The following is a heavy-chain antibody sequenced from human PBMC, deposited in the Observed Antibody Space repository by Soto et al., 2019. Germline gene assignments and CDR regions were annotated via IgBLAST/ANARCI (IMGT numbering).Heavy chain of an antibody. Sequence: SETLSLTCTVSGGSISSYYWTWIRQSPGKGLEWIGYIYYTGSTDYNASLKSRVTMSVDTSKNELSLKLNSVTAADTAVYYCARRARGSSSFYYYYYMDVWGKGTPVTVSS. J-gene: IGHJ6*03. CDR2: IYYTGST. CDR1: GGSISSYY. CDR3: ARRARGSSSFYYYYYMDV. V-gene: IGHV4-59*08. D-gene: IGHD6-6*01.